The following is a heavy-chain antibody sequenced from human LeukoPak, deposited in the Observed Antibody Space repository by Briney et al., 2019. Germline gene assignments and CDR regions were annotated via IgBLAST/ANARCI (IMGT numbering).Heavy chain of an antibody. CDR1: GFTFSTFG. J-gene: IGHJ4*02. CDR2: LSYDGSNS. CDR3: AKDTSTVTLHADY. Sequence: PGRSLRLSCAASGFTFSTFGIHWVRQAPGKGLEWVAVLSYDGSNSYYADSVKGRFTISRDNSKNTLYLQMNSLRGEDTAVYYCAKDTSTVTLHADYWGQGTLVTVSS. V-gene: IGHV3-30*18. D-gene: IGHD4-17*01.